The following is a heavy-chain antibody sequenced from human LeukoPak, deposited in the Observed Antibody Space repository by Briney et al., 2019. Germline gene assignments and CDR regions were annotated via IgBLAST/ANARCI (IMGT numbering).Heavy chain of an antibody. CDR2: MFHSGDT. J-gene: IGHJ4*02. CDR1: GYSIRSGSY. V-gene: IGHV4-38-2*01. CDR3: ASEQLLWGSYYFDY. Sequence: PSETLSLTCDVSGYSIRSGSYWGWIRQPPGKGLEWIGCMFHSGDTYHNPSLKSRVTMSADTSKNQFSLKLTSVTAADTAVYYCASEQLLWGSYYFDYWGQGTLVTVSS. D-gene: IGHD3-10*01.